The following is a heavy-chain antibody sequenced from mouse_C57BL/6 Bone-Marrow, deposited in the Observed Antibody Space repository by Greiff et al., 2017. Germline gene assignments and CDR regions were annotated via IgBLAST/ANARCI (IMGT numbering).Heavy chain of an antibody. V-gene: IGHV1-64*01. Sequence: QVQLQQPGAELVKPGASVKLSCKASGYTFTSYWMHWVKQRPGQGLEWIGMIHPNSGSTNYNEKFKSKATLTVDKSSSTAYMQLSSLTSEDSAVYYCARPVITTVVARDYWGQGTTRTVSS. D-gene: IGHD1-1*01. CDR2: IHPNSGST. CDR3: ARPVITTVVARDY. J-gene: IGHJ2*01. CDR1: GYTFTSYW.